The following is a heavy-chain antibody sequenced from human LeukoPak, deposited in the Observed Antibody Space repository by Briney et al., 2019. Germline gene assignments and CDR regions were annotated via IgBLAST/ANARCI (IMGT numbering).Heavy chain of an antibody. J-gene: IGHJ4*02. CDR1: GGSFSGYY. Sequence: PSETLSLTCAVYGGSFSGYYWSWIRQPPGKGLEWIGEINHSGNTYYNPSLKSRVTISVDTSKNQFSLKLTSVTAADTAVYYCARQTGVGLFILPGGQGTLVTVSS. D-gene: IGHD3-3*01. V-gene: IGHV4-34*01. CDR2: INHSGNT. CDR3: ARQTGVGLFILP.